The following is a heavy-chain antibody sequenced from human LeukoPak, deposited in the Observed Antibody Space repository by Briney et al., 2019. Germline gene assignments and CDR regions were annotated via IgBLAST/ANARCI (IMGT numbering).Heavy chain of an antibody. CDR1: GGSFSGYY. Sequence: SETLSLTCAVYGGSFSGYYWSWIRQPPGKGLEWIGYIYYSGSTNYNPSLKSRVTISVDTSKNQFSLKLSSVTAADTAVYYCARAHYDSSGYYLDYWGQGTLVTVSS. CDR3: ARAHYDSSGYYLDY. J-gene: IGHJ4*02. V-gene: IGHV4-59*01. D-gene: IGHD3-22*01. CDR2: IYYSGST.